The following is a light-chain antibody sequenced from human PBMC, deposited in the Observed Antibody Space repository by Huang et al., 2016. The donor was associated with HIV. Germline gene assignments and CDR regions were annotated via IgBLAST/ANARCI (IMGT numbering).Light chain of an antibody. V-gene: IGKV2D-29*02. Sequence: DLVMTQTPLFLSVTPGQPASISCKSGQTLLHSDGKIHLSWYLQRPGQSPHLLIYEVSNLFSGVPDRFSGSGSGTDFTLKISRVEAEDVGVYYCMQSIQLPFTFGPGTKVDLK. CDR1: QTLLHSDGKIH. CDR3: MQSIQLPFT. J-gene: IGKJ3*01. CDR2: EVS.